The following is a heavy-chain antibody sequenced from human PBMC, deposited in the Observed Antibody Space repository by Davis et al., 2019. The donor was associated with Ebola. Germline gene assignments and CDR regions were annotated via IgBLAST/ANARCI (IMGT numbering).Heavy chain of an antibody. J-gene: IGHJ4*02. CDR2: ISSSSSTI. Sequence: GESLKISCAASGFTFSSYSMNWVGQAPGKGLEWVSYISSSSSTIYYADSVKGRFTISRDNSKNTLYLQMNSLRAEDTAVYYCAKDALAYCGGDCPNYFDSWGQGTLVTVSS. CDR3: AKDALAYCGGDCPNYFDS. D-gene: IGHD2-21*02. CDR1: GFTFSSYS. V-gene: IGHV3-48*01.